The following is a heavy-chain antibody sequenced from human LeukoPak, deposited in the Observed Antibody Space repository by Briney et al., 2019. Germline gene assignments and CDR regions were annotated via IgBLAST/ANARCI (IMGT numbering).Heavy chain of an antibody. CDR2: INHSGST. V-gene: IGHV4-34*01. D-gene: IGHD6-19*01. J-gene: IGHJ4*02. CDR3: ARKYGYSSGWYDY. Sequence: SETLSLTCAVSGGSFSGYYWSWIRQPPGKGLEWIGEINHSGSTNYNPSLKSRVTISVGTSKNQFSLKLSSVTAADTAVYYCARKYGYSSGWYDYWGQGTLVTVSS. CDR1: GGSFSGYY.